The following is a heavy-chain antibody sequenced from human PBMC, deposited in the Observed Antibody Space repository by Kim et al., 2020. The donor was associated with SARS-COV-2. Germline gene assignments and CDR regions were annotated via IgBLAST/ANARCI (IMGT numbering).Heavy chain of an antibody. CDR1: GGSFSDF. J-gene: IGHJ3*01. Sequence: SETLSLTCAVYGGSFSDFWSWIRQPLGGGLEWIGEINESGSANYNPSLKSRVSLSVDTSKSQISLRLTSVTAADTAVYYCARAAFVMVRGVIITQRVGFDVWGQGTMVSVSS. CDR2: INESGSA. D-gene: IGHD3-10*01. V-gene: IGHV4-34*01. CDR3: ARAAFVMVRGVIITQRVGFDV.